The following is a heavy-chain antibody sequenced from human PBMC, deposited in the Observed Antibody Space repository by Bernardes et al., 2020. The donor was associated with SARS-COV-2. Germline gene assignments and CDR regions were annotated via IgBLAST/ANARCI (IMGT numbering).Heavy chain of an antibody. J-gene: IGHJ4*02. CDR1: GGSISSGSYY. CDR2: IYTSGST. D-gene: IGHD3-10*01. Sequence: SETLSLTCTVSGGSISSGSYYWSWIRQPAGKGLEWIGRIYTSGSTNYNPSLKSRVTISVDTSKNQFSLKLSSVTAADTAVYYCASTSKEFGESFIDYWGQGTLVTVSS. V-gene: IGHV4-61*02. CDR3: ASTSKEFGESFIDY.